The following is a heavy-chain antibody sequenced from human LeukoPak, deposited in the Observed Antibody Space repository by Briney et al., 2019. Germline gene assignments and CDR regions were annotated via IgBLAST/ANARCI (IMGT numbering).Heavy chain of an antibody. Sequence: GGSLRLSCAASGFTFSKSWMTWVRQAPGKGLEWLANIKQDGSETYYVDSVMGRFTISRDNAKNSVYLQMNSLRAEDTAVYFCARDRSISGVVIIDFWGQGTLVTVSS. CDR1: GFTFSKSW. CDR2: IKQDGSET. J-gene: IGHJ4*02. CDR3: ARDRSISGVVIIDF. V-gene: IGHV3-7*01. D-gene: IGHD3-3*01.